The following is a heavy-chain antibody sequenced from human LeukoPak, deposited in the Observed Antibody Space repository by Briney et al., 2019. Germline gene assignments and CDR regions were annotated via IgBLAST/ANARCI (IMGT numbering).Heavy chain of an antibody. J-gene: IGHJ4*02. CDR1: GFTFSSYG. D-gene: IGHD5-18*01. CDR2: ISYDGSNK. Sequence: GGSLRLSCAASGFTFSSYGMHWVRQAPGKGLEWVAVISYDGSNKYYADSVKGRFTISRDNSKNTLYLQMNSLRAEDTAVYYCAKALDTAMGTPDYWGQGTLVTVSS. CDR3: AKALDTAMGTPDY. V-gene: IGHV3-30*18.